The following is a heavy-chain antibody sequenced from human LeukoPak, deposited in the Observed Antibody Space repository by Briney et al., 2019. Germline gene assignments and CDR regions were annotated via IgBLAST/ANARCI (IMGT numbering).Heavy chain of an antibody. CDR3: AALDTAMFYDY. CDR1: GGSISSYY. Sequence: PSETLSLTCTVSGGSISSYYWSWIRPPAGKGLEWIGRIYTSGSTHYNPSLKSRVTISVDKSKNQLSLKLSSVTAADTAVYYCAALDTAMFYDYWGQGTLVTVSS. J-gene: IGHJ4*02. V-gene: IGHV4-4*07. CDR2: IYTSGST. D-gene: IGHD5-18*01.